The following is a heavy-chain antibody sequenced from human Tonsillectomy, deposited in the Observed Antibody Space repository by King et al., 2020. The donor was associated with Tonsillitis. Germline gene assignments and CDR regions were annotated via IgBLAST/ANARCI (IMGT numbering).Heavy chain of an antibody. CDR3: ARIIMITFGGVLVGNWFDS. J-gene: IGHJ5*01. D-gene: IGHD3-16*02. V-gene: IGHV5-10-1*03. CDR2: INPSDSFT. Sequence: VQLVESGAEVNKPGESLKISCQGSGYSFPNYWIIWVRQMPGKGLEWMGRINPSDSFTDYSPSFQGHVTVSVDKSISTAYLHWSSLKSSENAIYYCARIIMITFGGVLVGNWFDSWGQGTLVTVSS. CDR1: GYSFPNYW.